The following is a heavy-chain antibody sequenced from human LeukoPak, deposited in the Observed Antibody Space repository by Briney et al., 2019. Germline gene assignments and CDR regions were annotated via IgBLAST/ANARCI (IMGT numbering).Heavy chain of an antibody. D-gene: IGHD3-22*01. V-gene: IGHV4-39*01. Sequence: KTSETLSLTCTVSGGSISSRSNYWGWIRQPPGKGLEWIGSIYYRGSTHYNPSLKSRVTISVDTAKNQFSLKLSSVTAADTAVYYCVRRGGVYYDTSGYYHFDYWGQGTLVTVSS. J-gene: IGHJ4*02. CDR2: IYYRGST. CDR3: VRRGGVYYDTSGYYHFDY. CDR1: GGSISSRSNY.